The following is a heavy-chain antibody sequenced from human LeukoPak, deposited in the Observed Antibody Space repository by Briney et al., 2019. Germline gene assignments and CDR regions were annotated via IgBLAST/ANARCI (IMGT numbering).Heavy chain of an antibody. D-gene: IGHD5-12*01. CDR3: ARQGPFSVDIVATDHFDY. CDR2: ISYDGSNK. Sequence: GRSLRLSCAASGCTFSSYAMHWVRQAPGKGLEWVAVISYDGSNKYYADSVKGRFTISRDNSKNTLYLQMNSLRAEDTAVYYCARQGPFSVDIVATDHFDYWGQGTLVTVSS. J-gene: IGHJ4*02. CDR1: GCTFSSYA. V-gene: IGHV3-30-3*01.